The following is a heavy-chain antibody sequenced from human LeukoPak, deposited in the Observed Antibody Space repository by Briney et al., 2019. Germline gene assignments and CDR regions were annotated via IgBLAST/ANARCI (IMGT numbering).Heavy chain of an antibody. CDR2: IYTSGST. Sequence: PSETLSLTCTVSGGSISSGSYYWSWIRQPAGKGLEWIGRIYTSGSTNYNPSLKSRVTISVDTSKNQFSLKLSSVTAADTAVYYCARDVRDYPDYWGQGTLVTVSS. CDR3: ARDVRDYPDY. J-gene: IGHJ4*02. D-gene: IGHD4-11*01. V-gene: IGHV4-61*02. CDR1: GGSISSGSYY.